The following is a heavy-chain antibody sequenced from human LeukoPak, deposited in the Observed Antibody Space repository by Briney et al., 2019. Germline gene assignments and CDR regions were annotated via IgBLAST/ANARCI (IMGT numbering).Heavy chain of an antibody. V-gene: IGHV1-2*02. CDR3: ARDRKQQLSSYYFDY. D-gene: IGHD6-13*01. J-gene: IGHJ4*02. CDR2: INPNSGGT. CDR1: GYTFTGYY. Sequence: ASVKVSFKASGYTFTGYYMHWVRQAPGQGLEWMGWINPNSGGTNYAQKFQGRVTMTRDTSISTAYMELSRLRSDDTAVYYCARDRKQQLSSYYFDYWGQGTLVTVSS.